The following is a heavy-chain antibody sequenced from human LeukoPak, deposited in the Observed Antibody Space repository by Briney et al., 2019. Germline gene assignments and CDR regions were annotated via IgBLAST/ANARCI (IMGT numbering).Heavy chain of an antibody. J-gene: IGHJ4*02. CDR1: GYTFTSND. V-gene: IGHV1-69*06. CDR2: IIPIFGTA. D-gene: IGHD3-22*01. Sequence: ASVKVSCKASGYTFTSNDINWVRQATGQGLEWMGRIIPIFGTANYAQKFQGRVTITADKSTSTAYMELSSLRSEDTAVYYCARDRAHYYDSSGYYPSFDYWGQGTLVTVSS. CDR3: ARDRAHYYDSSGYYPSFDY.